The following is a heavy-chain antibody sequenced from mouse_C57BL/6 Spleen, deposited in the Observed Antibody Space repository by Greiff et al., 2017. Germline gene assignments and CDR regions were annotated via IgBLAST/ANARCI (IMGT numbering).Heavy chain of an antibody. D-gene: IGHD1-1*01. CDR2: ISYDGSN. CDR3: ARDRTTVFDY. J-gene: IGHJ2*01. V-gene: IGHV3-6*01. CDR1: GYSITSGYY. Sequence: DVKLQESGPGLVKPSQSLSFTCSVTGYSITSGYYWNWIRQFPGNKLEWMGYISYDGSNNYNPSLKNQSSITRDTSKNKFFLKLNSVTTEDTATYDCARDRTTVFDYWGQGTTLTVSS.